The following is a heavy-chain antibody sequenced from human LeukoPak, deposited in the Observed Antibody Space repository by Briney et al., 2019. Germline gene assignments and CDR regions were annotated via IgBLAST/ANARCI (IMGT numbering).Heavy chain of an antibody. CDR3: ARVLNAYYYDSSGYFDY. CDR1: GFTFSSYA. Sequence: GGSLRLSCAASGFTFSSYAMHWVRQAPGKGLEWAAVISYDGSNKYYADSVKGRFTISRDNSKNTLYLQMNSLRAEDTAVYYCARVLNAYYYDSSGYFDYWGQGTLVTVSS. D-gene: IGHD3-22*01. CDR2: ISYDGSNK. J-gene: IGHJ4*02. V-gene: IGHV3-30-3*01.